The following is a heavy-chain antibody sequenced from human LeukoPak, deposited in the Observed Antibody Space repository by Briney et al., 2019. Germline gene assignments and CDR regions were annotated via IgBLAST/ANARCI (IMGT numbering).Heavy chain of an antibody. CDR2: IIPIFGTA. CDR1: GGTFSSYA. Sequence: ASVKVSCKASGGTFSSYAISWVRQAPGQGLEWMGGIIPIFGTANYAQKFQGRVTITTDESTSTAYMELSRLRSEDTAVYYCARDPIFYGGETPGWFDPWGQGTLVTVSS. D-gene: IGHD3-9*01. V-gene: IGHV1-69*05. J-gene: IGHJ5*02. CDR3: ARDPIFYGGETPGWFDP.